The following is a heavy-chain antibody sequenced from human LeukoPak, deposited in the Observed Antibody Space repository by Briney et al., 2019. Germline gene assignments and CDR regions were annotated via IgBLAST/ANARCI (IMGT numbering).Heavy chain of an antibody. Sequence: PGGSLRLSCVASGFTVSSNYMSWVRQAPGKGLEWVSVIYSGDSTYYADSVKGRFTISRDNSKNTLYLQMNSLRAEDTAVYYCAKDQRSIAVAGYFDYWGQGTLVTVSS. J-gene: IGHJ4*02. D-gene: IGHD6-19*01. V-gene: IGHV3-53*01. CDR2: IYSGDST. CDR1: GFTVSSNY. CDR3: AKDQRSIAVAGYFDY.